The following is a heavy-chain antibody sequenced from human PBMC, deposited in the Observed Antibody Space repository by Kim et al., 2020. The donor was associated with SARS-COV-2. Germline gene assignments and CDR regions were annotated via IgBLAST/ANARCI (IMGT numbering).Heavy chain of an antibody. Sequence: TQDSQKFQGRGNITRDTSAKTAYMELRRLTTKDTAIYYCARDMDPTVYDYWGQGTLVTVSS. J-gene: IGHJ4*02. CDR2: T. D-gene: IGHD4-4*01. CDR3: ARDMDPTVYDY. V-gene: IGHV1-3*01.